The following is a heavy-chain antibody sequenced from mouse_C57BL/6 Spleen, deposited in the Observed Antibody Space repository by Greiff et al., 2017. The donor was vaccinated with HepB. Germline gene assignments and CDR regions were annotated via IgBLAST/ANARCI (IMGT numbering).Heavy chain of an antibody. CDR2: ISSGGDYI. J-gene: IGHJ4*01. CDR3: TRDRLITTVVDYAMDY. CDR1: GFTFSSYA. D-gene: IGHD1-1*01. V-gene: IGHV5-9-1*02. Sequence: EVQRVESGEGLVKPGGSLKLSCAASGFTFSSYAMSWVRQTPEKRLEWVAYISSGGDYIYYADTVKGRFTISRDNARNTLYLQMSSLKSEDTAMYYCTRDRLITTVVDYAMDYWGQGTSVTVSS.